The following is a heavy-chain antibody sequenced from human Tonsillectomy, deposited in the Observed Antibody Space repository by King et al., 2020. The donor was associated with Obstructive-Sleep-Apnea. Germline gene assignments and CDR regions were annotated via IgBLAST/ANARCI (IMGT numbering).Heavy chain of an antibody. V-gene: IGHV3-33*06. D-gene: IGHD3-9*01. CDR3: AKDRHNYDILTGYDY. J-gene: IGHJ4*02. CDR1: GFTFSNFG. Sequence: VQLVESGGGVVQPGRSLRLSCAASGFTFSNFGMHWVRQAPGKGLEWVACIWHDGSNKYYGDSEKGRFTISRDNSKNKLYLQMNSLRAEDTAVYYCAKDRHNYDILTGYDYWGQGTLVTVSS. CDR2: IWHDGSNK.